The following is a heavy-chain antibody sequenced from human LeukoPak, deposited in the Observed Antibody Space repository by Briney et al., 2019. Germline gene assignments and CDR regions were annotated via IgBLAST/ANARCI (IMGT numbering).Heavy chain of an antibody. V-gene: IGHV4-39*07. D-gene: IGHD4-17*01. CDR2: INHSGST. CDR1: GGSISTSNYY. J-gene: IGHJ4*02. Sequence: SETLSLTCTVSGGSISTSNYYWGWIRQPPGKGLEWIGEINHSGSTNYNPSLRSRVTISVDTSKNQFSLKLSSVTAADTAVYYCARGRGVTTSLDDPSDYWGQGTLVTVSS. CDR3: ARGRGVTTSLDDPSDY.